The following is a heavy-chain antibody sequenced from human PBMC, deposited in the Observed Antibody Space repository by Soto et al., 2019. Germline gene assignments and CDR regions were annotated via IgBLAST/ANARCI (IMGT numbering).Heavy chain of an antibody. CDR1: GVTGFTFSKYA. J-gene: IGHJ4*01. V-gene: IGHV3-23*01. D-gene: IGHD6-19*01. CDR2: IIGSGDSA. CDR3: VKDRAFRTVAGADR. Sequence: QTGGSLRLPCAASGVTGFTFSKYAMNWVRQDPGGGLEWVSNIIGSGDSASYADSVKGRFTISRDNSQNTLFLQMDSLRVDDTATYYCVKDRAFRTVAGADRWGQGTLVTVSS.